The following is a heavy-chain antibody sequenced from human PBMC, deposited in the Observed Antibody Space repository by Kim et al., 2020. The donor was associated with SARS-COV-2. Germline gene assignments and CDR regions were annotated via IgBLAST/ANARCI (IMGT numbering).Heavy chain of an antibody. CDR2: GSVK. V-gene: IGHV3-7*01. Sequence: GSVKYYVDSVKGRFTISRDNAKNSLYLQMNSLRAEDTAVYYCAKGRHTAIWGQGTMVTVSS. J-gene: IGHJ3*02. CDR3: AKGRHTAI. D-gene: IGHD2-21*02.